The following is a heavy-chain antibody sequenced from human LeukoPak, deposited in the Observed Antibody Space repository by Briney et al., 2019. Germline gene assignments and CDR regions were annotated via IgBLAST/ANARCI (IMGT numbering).Heavy chain of an antibody. D-gene: IGHD3-9*01. J-gene: IGHJ4*02. V-gene: IGHV3-15*01. CDR3: TTVTYFDWLLLDY. CDR2: IKSKTDGGTT. Sequence: KSGGSLRLSCAASGFTFSNAWMSWVRQAPGKGLEWVGRIKSKTDGGTTDYAAPVKGRFTISRDDSKNTLYLQMNSLKTEDTAVYYCTTVTYFDWLLLDYWGQGTLVTVSS. CDR1: GFTFSNAW.